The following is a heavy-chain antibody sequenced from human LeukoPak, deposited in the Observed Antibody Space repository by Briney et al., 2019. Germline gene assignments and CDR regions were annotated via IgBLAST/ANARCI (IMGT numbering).Heavy chain of an antibody. J-gene: IGHJ4*02. CDR3: SMEYSSSWDFFDE. D-gene: IGHD6-13*01. CDR1: GGSIWGYF. V-gene: IGHV4-34*11. CDR2: IYYSGSA. Sequence: SETLSLTCAVSGGSIWGYFWTWIRHPPRKGVERVGYIYYSGSANYNPSPPSRVTLPLDTSKNKFSLILNSVTGADTALYFFSMEYSSSWDFFDEGGEGSLVTVSS.